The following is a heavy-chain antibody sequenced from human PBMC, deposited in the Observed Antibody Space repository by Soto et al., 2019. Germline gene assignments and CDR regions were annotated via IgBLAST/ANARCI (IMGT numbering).Heavy chain of an antibody. J-gene: IGHJ6*02. CDR2: IYYNGNT. D-gene: IGHD3-10*01. CDR3: ARDKGGAALKGSGMDV. CDR1: GGSIGSRDYY. V-gene: IGHV4-31*02. Sequence: QVQVQESGPGLVKPSQTLSLKWSVSGGSIGSRDYYWSWIRQHPEKGLEWIGSIYYNGNTDYNPYLRGRPTMSLDTSMNEFSLKLISVTAADTAVYYCARDKGGAALKGSGMDVCGHGTTVTVS.